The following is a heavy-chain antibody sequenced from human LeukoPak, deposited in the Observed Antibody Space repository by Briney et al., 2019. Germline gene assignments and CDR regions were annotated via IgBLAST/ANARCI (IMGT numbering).Heavy chain of an antibody. CDR3: ARGRRVVAATPTLYFDY. V-gene: IGHV4-34*01. D-gene: IGHD2-15*01. J-gene: IGHJ4*02. CDR1: GGSFSGYY. Sequence: SETLSLTCAVYGGSFSGYYWSWIRQPPGKGLEWIGEINHSGSTNYNPSLKSRVTISVDTSKNQFSLKLSSVTAADTAVYYCARGRRVVAATPTLYFDYWGQGTLVTVSS. CDR2: INHSGST.